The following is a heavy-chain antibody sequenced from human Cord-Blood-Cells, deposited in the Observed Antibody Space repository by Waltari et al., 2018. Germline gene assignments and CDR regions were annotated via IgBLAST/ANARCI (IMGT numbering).Heavy chain of an antibody. CDR3: ARVGEIWNYYVDY. D-gene: IGHD1-7*01. CDR2: ITPILGIA. Sequence: QVQLVQSGAEGKKPGSSVKVSCKASGGTFSSYATSWVRQAPGQGLEWMGRITPILGIANYAQKCQGRVTITADKSTSTGYMELSSLRSEDTAVYYCARVGEIWNYYVDYWGQGTLVTVSS. J-gene: IGHJ4*02. V-gene: IGHV1-69*09. CDR1: GGTFSSYA.